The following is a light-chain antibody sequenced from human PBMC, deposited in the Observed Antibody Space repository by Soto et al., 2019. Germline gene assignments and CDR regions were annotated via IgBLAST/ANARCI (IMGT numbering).Light chain of an antibody. CDR1: QSVSSN. J-gene: IGKJ1*01. CDR3: QQYGSSGT. Sequence: VMKHSPATLSVSPGEGATLSCRASQSVSSNLVWYQYRPGQAPRLLIYGASTRATDIPARFSGSGSGTEFTLTISSLQSDDYAVYYCQQYGSSGTFGQGTKVDIK. CDR2: GAS. V-gene: IGKV3-15*01.